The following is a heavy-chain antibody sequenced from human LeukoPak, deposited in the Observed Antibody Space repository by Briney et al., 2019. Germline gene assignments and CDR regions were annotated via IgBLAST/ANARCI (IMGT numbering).Heavy chain of an antibody. V-gene: IGHV1-18*04. D-gene: IGHD2-8*01. CDR3: ARRLYEGWFDP. Sequence: GASVKVSCKASGYTFTSYYMHWVRQAPGQGLEWMGWISAYNGNTNYAQKLQGRVTMTTDTSTSTAYMELRSLRSDDTAVYYCARRLYEGWFDPWGQGTLVTVSS. J-gene: IGHJ5*02. CDR1: GYTFTSYY. CDR2: ISAYNGNT.